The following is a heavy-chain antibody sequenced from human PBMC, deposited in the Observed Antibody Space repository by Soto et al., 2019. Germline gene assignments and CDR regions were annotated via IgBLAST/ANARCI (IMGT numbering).Heavy chain of an antibody. Sequence: QVQLQESGPGLVRPSETLCLTCTVSGGSISRYFWSWIRQSPGKGLEWIGYIFYTGSTTYNPSLKSRVTISIDTSKNQFSLKLSSLTAADTAVYYCAHFSDLEWFDPWGQGTLVTVSS. D-gene: IGHD2-21*01. CDR1: GGSISRYF. CDR3: AHFSDLEWFDP. J-gene: IGHJ5*02. CDR2: IFYTGST. V-gene: IGHV4-59*01.